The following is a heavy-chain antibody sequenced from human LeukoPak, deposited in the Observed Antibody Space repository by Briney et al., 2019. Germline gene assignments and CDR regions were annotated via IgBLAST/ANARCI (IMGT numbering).Heavy chain of an antibody. J-gene: IGHJ6*02. D-gene: IGHD6-19*01. CDR1: GYTLPRSC. CDR2: INTYNGNT. CDR3: ARDEQWLDPISRPFYGMDV. Sequence: ASVELPCKASGYTLPRSCIRWVRQAPAQGLEGMVGINTYNGNTNYAQKLKSRVTMTTDTPKSTAYLELRSLSSDDTGVYYCARDEQWLDPISRPFYGMDVWGQGTTVTVSS. V-gene: IGHV1-18*01.